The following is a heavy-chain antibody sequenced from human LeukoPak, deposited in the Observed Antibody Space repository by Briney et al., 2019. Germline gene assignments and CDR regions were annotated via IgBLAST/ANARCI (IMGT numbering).Heavy chain of an antibody. CDR1: GYTFTSYD. Sequence: VASVKVSCKASGYTFTSYDINWVRQATGQGLEWMGRIIPMLGLTDYAQKFQGRVTITADTSTRTVYMELTSLTSEDTAVYYCAKDGDSSSGHCDYWGQGTLVTVSS. V-gene: IGHV1-69*04. J-gene: IGHJ4*02. CDR3: AKDGDSSSGHCDY. D-gene: IGHD6-19*01. CDR2: IIPMLGLT.